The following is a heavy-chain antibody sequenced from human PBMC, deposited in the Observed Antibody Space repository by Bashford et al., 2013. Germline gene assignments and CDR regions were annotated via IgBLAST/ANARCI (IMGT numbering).Heavy chain of an antibody. CDR2: MNPNSGGS. CDR1: GYSFTDYF. J-gene: IGHJ5*02. D-gene: IGHD3-3*01. Sequence: ASVKGLPARASGYSFTDYFTHWVRQAPGLGLEWMGWMNPNSGGSNSSERFEGRFTLTRDTSLSTSYMELTNLTSDDTAIYYCARVVFRPHDFWSGTAPTPLDLWGQGERWSPSPQ. V-gene: IGHV1-2*02. CDR3: ARVVFRPHDFWSGTAPTPLDL.